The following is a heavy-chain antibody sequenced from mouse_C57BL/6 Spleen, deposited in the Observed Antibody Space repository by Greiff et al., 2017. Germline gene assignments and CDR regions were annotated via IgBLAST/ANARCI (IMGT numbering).Heavy chain of an antibody. CDR3: TRKGYYEGFAY. V-gene: IGHV1-15*01. CDR1: GYTFTDYE. J-gene: IGHJ3*01. Sequence: QVQLQQSGAELVRPGASVTLSCKASGYTFTDYEMHWVKQTPVHGLEWIGAIDPETGGTAYNQKFKGKAILTADKSSSTAYMELRSLTSEDSAVYYCTRKGYYEGFAYWGQGTLVTVSA. CDR2: IDPETGGT. D-gene: IGHD2-3*01.